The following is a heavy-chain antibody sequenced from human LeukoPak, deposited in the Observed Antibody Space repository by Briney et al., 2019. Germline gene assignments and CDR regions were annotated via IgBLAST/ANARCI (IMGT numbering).Heavy chain of an antibody. Sequence: GGSLRLSCAASVFTFSDYYMSCIRQAPGKGLEWVSYISSSGSTIYYADSVKGRFTISRDDAKNSLYLQMNSLRVEDTAMYYCARKAYGMDVWGKGTTVTVSS. V-gene: IGHV3-11*01. J-gene: IGHJ6*04. CDR1: VFTFSDYY. CDR2: ISSSGSTI. CDR3: ARKAYGMDV.